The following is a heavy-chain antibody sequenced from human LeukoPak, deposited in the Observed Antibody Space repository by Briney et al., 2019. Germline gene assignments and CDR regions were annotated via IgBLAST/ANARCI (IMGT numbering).Heavy chain of an antibody. CDR2: INPNSGGT. CDR3: ARPRDYGDYVAFDI. Sequence: ASVKVSCKAPGYSFTGYYMHWVRQAPGQGLEWMGRINPNSGGTNYAQNFQGRVTMTRDTSISTASMELSSLRSEDTAVYYCARPRDYGDYVAFDIWGQGTMVTVSS. J-gene: IGHJ3*02. D-gene: IGHD4-17*01. CDR1: GYSFTGYY. V-gene: IGHV1-2*06.